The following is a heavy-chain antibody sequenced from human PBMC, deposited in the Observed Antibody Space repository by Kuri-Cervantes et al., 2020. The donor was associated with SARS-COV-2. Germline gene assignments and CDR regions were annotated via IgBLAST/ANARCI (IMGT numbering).Heavy chain of an antibody. CDR3: ARAGRWLQSTPFDY. Sequence: GGSLRLSCAASGFTFSSYSMNWVRQAPGKGLEWVSSISSSSSCIYYADSVKGRFTISRDNAKNSLYLQMNSLRAEDTAVYYCARAGRWLQSTPFDYWGQGTLVTVSS. V-gene: IGHV3-21*01. J-gene: IGHJ4*02. D-gene: IGHD5-24*01. CDR2: ISSSSSCI. CDR1: GFTFSSYS.